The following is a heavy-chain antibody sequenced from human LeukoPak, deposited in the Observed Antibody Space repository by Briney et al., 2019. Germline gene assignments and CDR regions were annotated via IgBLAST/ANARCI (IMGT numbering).Heavy chain of an antibody. V-gene: IGHV4-4*02. CDR1: GASISSRHW. D-gene: IGHD5-18*01. J-gene: IGHJ4*02. CDR3: ARDRGDTATIDY. CDR2: IYETGST. Sequence: PSGTLSLTCAVSGASISSRHWWRGVRPPPGKGLEWIGEIYETGSTNYNPSLESRVTISLDKSKNQFSLSLNSVTAADTAVYYCARDRGDTATIDYWGRGILVTVSS.